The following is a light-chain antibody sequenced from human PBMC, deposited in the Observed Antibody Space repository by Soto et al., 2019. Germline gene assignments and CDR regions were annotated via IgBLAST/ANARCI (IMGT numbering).Light chain of an antibody. CDR2: EVS. V-gene: IGLV2-14*01. CDR3: SSYTTSTGLEYV. J-gene: IGLJ1*01. CDR1: SSDVGGYNS. Sequence: QPVLTQPASVSGSPGQSITISCTGTSSDVGGYNSVSWYQHHPGKAPKLMIYEVSNRPSGVSDRFSGSKSGNTASLTISGLQAEDEADYYCSSYTTSTGLEYVFGTGTKVTVL.